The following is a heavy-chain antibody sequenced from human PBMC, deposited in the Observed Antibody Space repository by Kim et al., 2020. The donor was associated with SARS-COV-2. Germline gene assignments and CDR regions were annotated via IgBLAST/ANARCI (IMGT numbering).Heavy chain of an antibody. V-gene: IGHV3-73*01. Sequence: GGSLRLSCAASGFTFSGSAMHWVRQASGKGLEWVGRIRSKANSYATAYAASVKGRFTISRDDSKNTAYLQMNSLKTEDTAVYYCTRSEGIAVAGTRSYYYYYCGMDVWGQGTTVTVS. D-gene: IGHD6-19*01. CDR1: GFTFSGSA. CDR3: TRSEGIAVAGTRSYYYYYCGMDV. J-gene: IGHJ6*02. CDR2: IRSKANSYAT.